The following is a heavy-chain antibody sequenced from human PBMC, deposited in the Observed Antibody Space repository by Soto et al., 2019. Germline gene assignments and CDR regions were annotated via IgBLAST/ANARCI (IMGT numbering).Heavy chain of an antibody. CDR1: GFTFSNYG. J-gene: IGHJ5*02. D-gene: IGHD3-10*01. Sequence: QVQLVESGGAVVQPGRSLRLSCAASGFTFSNYGMHWVRQAPGKGLEWVTTISSDGNDKYYAVSVKGRFTVSRDNSENTLDLQINGLRAEDTGVYYCAKGSFSAHQFRDLWGQGTLVTVSS. CDR3: AKGSFSAHQFRDL. V-gene: IGHV3-30*18. CDR2: ISSDGNDK.